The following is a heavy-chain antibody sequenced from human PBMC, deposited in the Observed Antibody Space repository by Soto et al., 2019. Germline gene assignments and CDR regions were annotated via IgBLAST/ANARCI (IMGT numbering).Heavy chain of an antibody. V-gene: IGHV1-8*01. D-gene: IGHD6-25*01. CDR2: MNPNSGNT. J-gene: IGHJ4*02. CDR3: ARRKERSGPHYFDY. CDR1: GYTFTSYD. Sequence: ASVKVSFKASGYTFTSYDINWVRQATGQGLEWMGWMNPNSGNTGYAQKFQGRVTMTRNTSISTAYMELSSLRSEDTAVYYCARRKERSGPHYFDYWGQGSQVTVSS.